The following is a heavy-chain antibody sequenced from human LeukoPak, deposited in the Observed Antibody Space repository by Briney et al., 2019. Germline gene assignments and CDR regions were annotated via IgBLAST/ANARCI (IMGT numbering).Heavy chain of an antibody. CDR3: ANQEYDAFDI. D-gene: IGHD2/OR15-2a*01. V-gene: IGHV4-59*08. J-gene: IGHJ3*02. CDR1: GDSIRSYY. CDR2: IYYSGST. Sequence: SETLSLTCTVSGDSIRSYYWSWIRQPPGKGLEWIGYIYYSGSTNSNPSLRSRVAISVDTSKNQFSLKLSSVTAADTAVYYCANQEYDAFDIWGQGTMVTVSS.